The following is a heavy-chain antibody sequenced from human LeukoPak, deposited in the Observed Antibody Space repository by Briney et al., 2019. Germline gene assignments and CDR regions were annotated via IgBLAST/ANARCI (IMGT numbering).Heavy chain of an antibody. CDR1: GYTFTSYD. J-gene: IGHJ4*02. CDR3: ARDQNTGGVGAT. D-gene: IGHD1-26*01. CDR2: MNPNSGNT. V-gene: IGHV1-8*01. Sequence: ASVKVSCKASGYTFTSYDINWVRQATGQGLEWMGWMNPNSGNTGYAQKFQGRVTMTRNTSISTAYMELSSLRSEDTAVYYCARDQNTGGVGATWGQGTLVTVSS.